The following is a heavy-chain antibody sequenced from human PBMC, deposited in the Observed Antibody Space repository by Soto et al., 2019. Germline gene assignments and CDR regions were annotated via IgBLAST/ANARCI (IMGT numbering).Heavy chain of an antibody. V-gene: IGHV3-9*01. D-gene: IGHD4-4*01. CDR1: GFTFDDYA. J-gene: IGHJ4*02. Sequence: GGSLRLSCAASGFTFDDYAMHWVRQAPGKGLEWVSGISWNSGSIGYADSVKGRFTISRDNAKNSLYLQMNSLRAEDTALYYSAKDTGYSNNYFDYRSQGTSVTVSS. CDR2: ISWNSGSI. CDR3: AKDTGYSNNYFDY.